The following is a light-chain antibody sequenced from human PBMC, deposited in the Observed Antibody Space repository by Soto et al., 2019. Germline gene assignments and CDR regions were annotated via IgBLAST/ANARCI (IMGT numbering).Light chain of an antibody. V-gene: IGKV1-39*01. J-gene: IGKJ1*01. CDR1: QGISTY. Sequence: DIQMTQSPSSLSASVGDRFTIAFRASQGISTYLNWYQQKPGKAPKLLIYAASTLQSGVPSRFSGSGSGTDFTLTISCLQSEDFATYYCQQYYSYPRTFGQGTKVDIK. CDR3: QQYYSYPRT. CDR2: AAS.